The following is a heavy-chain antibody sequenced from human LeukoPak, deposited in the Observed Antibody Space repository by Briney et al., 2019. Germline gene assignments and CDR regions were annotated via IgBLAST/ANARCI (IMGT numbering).Heavy chain of an antibody. CDR3: ARDSASRGSYCRS. CDR2: ISYDGSNK. D-gene: IGHD6-25*01. J-gene: IGHJ4*02. Sequence: PGGSLRLSCAASGFTFSSYAMHWVRQAPGKGLEWVAVISYDGSNKYYADSVKGRFTISRDNSKNTLYQQMNSLRAEDTAVYYCARDSASRGSYCRSWGQGTLVTVSS. V-gene: IGHV3-30-3*01. CDR1: GFTFSSYA.